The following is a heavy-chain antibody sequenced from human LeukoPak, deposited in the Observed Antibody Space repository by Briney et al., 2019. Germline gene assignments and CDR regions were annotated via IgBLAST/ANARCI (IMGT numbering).Heavy chain of an antibody. CDR1: GFTFSSYA. CDR2: THYSGST. D-gene: IGHD2-21*02. J-gene: IGHJ3*02. CDR3: ASGYCGGACYLGGVDM. V-gene: IGHV4-59*01. Sequence: GSLRLSCAASGFTFSSYAMSWVRQAPGKGLEYIGYTHYSGSTNYNPSLKSRVTISLDTSGNQFSLKLSSVTAADTAVYYCASGYCGGACYLGGVDMWGQGTMVTVSS.